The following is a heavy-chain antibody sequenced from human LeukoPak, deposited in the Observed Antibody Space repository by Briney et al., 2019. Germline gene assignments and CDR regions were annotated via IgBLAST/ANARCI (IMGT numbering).Heavy chain of an antibody. CDR1: GYTFTGYY. J-gene: IGHJ4*02. Sequence: ASVQVSCKASGYTFTGYYLHWVRQAPGQGLEWMGWIDPNNGGTAYAQKFQGRVTMTRDTSISTVYMELSRLRSDDTAVYYCTNVYNSGWYFDYWGQGTLVTVSS. CDR3: TNVYNSGWYFDY. CDR2: IDPNNGGT. V-gene: IGHV1-2*02. D-gene: IGHD6-19*01.